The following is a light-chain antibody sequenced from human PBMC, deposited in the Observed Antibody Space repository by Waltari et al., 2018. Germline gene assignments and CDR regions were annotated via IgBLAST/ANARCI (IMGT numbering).Light chain of an antibody. CDR2: EVS. V-gene: IGLV2-23*02. J-gene: IGLJ3*02. CDR3: CSYAGSSTWV. CDR1: SSDVGTYNL. Sequence: QSALTQPASVSGSPGQSITISCTGTSSDVGTYNLVPWYQQHPGKAPKFMIDEVSKRPSGVSNRFSGSKSGNTASLTISGLQAEDEAAYYCCSYAGSSTWVFGGGTKLTVL.